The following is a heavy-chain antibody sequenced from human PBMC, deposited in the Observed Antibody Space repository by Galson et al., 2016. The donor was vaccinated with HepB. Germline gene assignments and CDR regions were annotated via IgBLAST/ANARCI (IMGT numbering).Heavy chain of an antibody. J-gene: IGHJ4*02. V-gene: IGHV3-49*04. CDR1: GSTFSSYS. D-gene: IGHD3-3*01. Sequence: SLRLSCAASGSTFSSYSMNWVRQAPGKGLEWVGFIRSKTYGGTTEYAASVKGRFTISRDDSKTIAYLQMNSLSTEDTAVYYCTRDSNPFYYNFWSGYLLADDWGQGTLVTVSS. CDR3: TRDSNPFYYNFWSGYLLADD. CDR2: IRSKTYGGTT.